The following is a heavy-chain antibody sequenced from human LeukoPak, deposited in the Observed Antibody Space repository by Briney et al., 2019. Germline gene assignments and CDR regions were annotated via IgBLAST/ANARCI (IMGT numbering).Heavy chain of an antibody. CDR1: GGTFSSYA. CDR3: ARVHGGLWGDDTRFDY. D-gene: IGHD4/OR15-4a*01. J-gene: IGHJ4*02. CDR2: IIPTFGTA. Sequence: SVKVSCKASGGTFSSYAISWVRQAPGQGLEWMGGIIPTFGTANYAQKFQGRVTITADESTSTAYTELSSLRSEDTAVYYCARVHGGLWGDDTRFDYWGQGTLVTVSS. V-gene: IGHV1-69*13.